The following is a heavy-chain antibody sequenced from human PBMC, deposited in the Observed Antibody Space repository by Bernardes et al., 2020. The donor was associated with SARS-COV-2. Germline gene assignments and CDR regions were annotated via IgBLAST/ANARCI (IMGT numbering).Heavy chain of an antibody. CDR3: AKPLSFGDYRYFDS. Sequence: GGSLRLSCAASGFTFNNYVMSWVRQGPVKGLEWISAISGSGAGTYFANSVKGRFSISRDNSKNTLYLQMDGLRGDDTAVYYCAKPLSFGDYRYFDSWGQGTLVTVSS. D-gene: IGHD4-17*01. V-gene: IGHV3-23*01. J-gene: IGHJ4*02. CDR2: ISGSGAGT. CDR1: GFTFNNYV.